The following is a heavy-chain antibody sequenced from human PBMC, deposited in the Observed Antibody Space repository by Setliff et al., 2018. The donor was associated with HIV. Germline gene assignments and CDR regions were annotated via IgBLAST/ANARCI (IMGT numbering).Heavy chain of an antibody. V-gene: IGHV4-61*09. D-gene: IGHD6-19*01. CDR2: IYTSGST. CDR1: GVSISSGSYY. CDR3: ARDRGSSGWYVFDY. Sequence: KTSETLSLTCTVSGVSISSGSYYWSWIRQPAGKGLEWIGHIYTSGSTNYNPSLKSRVTIPVDTSKNQFSLKLSSVTAADTAVYYCARDRGSSGWYVFDYWGQGTLVTVSS. J-gene: IGHJ4*02.